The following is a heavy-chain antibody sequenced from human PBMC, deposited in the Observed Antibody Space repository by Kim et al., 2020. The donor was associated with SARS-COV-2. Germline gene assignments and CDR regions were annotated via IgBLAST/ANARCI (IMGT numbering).Heavy chain of an antibody. Sequence: GGSLRLSCAASGFSFSGSAIQWVRQSSGKGLEWVGRIKSDFATACAGSVSCRCTIYRDDYTASLQLDYLKAEDTAIYYCARRRDILTGSETDAFDVWGQGTIVTVSS. CDR3: ARRRDILTGSETDAFDV. J-gene: IGHJ3*01. CDR2: IKSDFAT. V-gene: IGHV3-73*01. CDR1: GFSFSGSA. D-gene: IGHD3-9*01.